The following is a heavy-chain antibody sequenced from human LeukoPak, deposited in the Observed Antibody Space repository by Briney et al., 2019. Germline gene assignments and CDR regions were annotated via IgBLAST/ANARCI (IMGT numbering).Heavy chain of an antibody. CDR1: GFTFSNYG. Sequence: GGSLRLSCAASGFTFSNYGMHWVRQAPGKGLEWVAFMRYDEINKYYADSVKGRFTISRDNSKNTLYLQMNSLRAEDTAVYYCAKDRIKGLRYFDYWGQGTLVTVSS. V-gene: IGHV3-30*02. CDR2: MRYDEINK. J-gene: IGHJ4*02. CDR3: AKDRIKGLRYFDY. D-gene: IGHD5-12*01.